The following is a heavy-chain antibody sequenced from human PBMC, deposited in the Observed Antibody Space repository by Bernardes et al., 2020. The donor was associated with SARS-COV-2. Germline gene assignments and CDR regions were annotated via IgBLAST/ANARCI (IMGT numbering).Heavy chain of an antibody. J-gene: IGHJ4*02. CDR2: IKQYGSEK. CDR3: ARDWGYNDFWSGYWAH. Sequence: SLRLSCAASGFTFSSYWMSWVRQAPGKGLEWVANIKQYGSEKYYMDSVKGRFTISRDNAKNSLYLQMNSLRAEDTAVYYCARDWGYNDFWSGYWAHWGQGTLVTVSS. CDR1: GFTFSSYW. D-gene: IGHD3-3*01. V-gene: IGHV3-7*05.